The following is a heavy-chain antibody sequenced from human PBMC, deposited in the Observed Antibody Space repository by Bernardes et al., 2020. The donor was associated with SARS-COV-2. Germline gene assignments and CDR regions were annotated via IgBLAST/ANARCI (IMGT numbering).Heavy chain of an antibody. CDR3: ATYCSSNSCYIGAGDV. CDR2: ISSDGSTT. Sequence: GGSLRLSRAASGFTFSSYWMHWVRQAPGKGLVWVSRISSDGSTTTYADSVKGRFTISRDNAKNTLYLQMNSLRAEDTAVYYCATYCSSNSCYIGAGDVWGKGTTVTVSS. V-gene: IGHV3-74*01. CDR1: GFTFSSYW. D-gene: IGHD2-2*01. J-gene: IGHJ6*04.